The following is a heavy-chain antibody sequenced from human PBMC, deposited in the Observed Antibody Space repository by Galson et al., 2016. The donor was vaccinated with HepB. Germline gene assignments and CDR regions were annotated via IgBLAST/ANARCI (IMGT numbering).Heavy chain of an antibody. CDR1: GFVFSNFG. Sequence: SLRLSCAASGFVFSNFGLSWVRQAPGKGLEWVASISTRRTKYYSDSVQGRFTISRDNSNNTLYLQMNGLRAEDTAVYYCAKAAKVSSFGMNITKYYFDYWGQGTLVTVSS. CDR2: ISTRRTK. V-gene: IGHV3-23*01. J-gene: IGHJ4*02. CDR3: AKAAKVSSFGMNITKYYFDY. D-gene: IGHD3-3*01.